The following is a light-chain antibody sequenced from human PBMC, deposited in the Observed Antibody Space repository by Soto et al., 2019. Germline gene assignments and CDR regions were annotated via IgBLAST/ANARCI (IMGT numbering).Light chain of an antibody. V-gene: IGKV1-9*01. J-gene: IGKJ3*01. Sequence: DIQLTQSPSFLSASVGDRVTITCRASQGISSYLAWYQQKPGKAPKLLIYAASTLQSGVPSRFSGSGSGTEFTLTISSLQPEDFATYYCQQLNSYPIFTFVPGTKVDIK. CDR1: QGISSY. CDR2: AAS. CDR3: QQLNSYPIFT.